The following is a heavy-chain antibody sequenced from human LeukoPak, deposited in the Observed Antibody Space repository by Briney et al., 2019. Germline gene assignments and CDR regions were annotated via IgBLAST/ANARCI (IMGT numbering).Heavy chain of an antibody. V-gene: IGHV1-46*01. CDR3: ARVHCSGGSCYGEVFDY. J-gene: IGHJ4*02. Sequence: ASVNVSCKASGYIFTNYYLHWVRQAPGQGLEWVGIINPGDASTSYAQKFQGRVTMTRDTSTSTVYMDLSSLRSEDTAMYYCARVHCSGGSCYGEVFDYWGQGTLVTVSS. CDR2: INPGDAST. D-gene: IGHD2-15*01. CDR1: GYIFTNYY.